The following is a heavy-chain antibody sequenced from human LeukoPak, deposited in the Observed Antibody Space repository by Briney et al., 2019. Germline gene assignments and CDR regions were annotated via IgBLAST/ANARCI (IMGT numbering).Heavy chain of an antibody. Sequence: ASVKVSCNASGYTFTDYYMHLVRQGPGQGLELTGWINPHRGGTDTAKKFQGRVTMTRETSISTAYMELSRLRSDDTAVYYCERDMASGPDFFDYWGLGTLVTVSS. CDR3: ERDMASGPDFFDY. J-gene: IGHJ4*02. CDR2: INPHRGGT. CDR1: GYTFTDYY. V-gene: IGHV1-2*02. D-gene: IGHD1-26*01.